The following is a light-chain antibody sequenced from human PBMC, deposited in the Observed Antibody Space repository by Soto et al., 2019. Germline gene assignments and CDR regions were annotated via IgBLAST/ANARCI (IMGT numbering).Light chain of an antibody. CDR3: SSYSRSTTVL. V-gene: IGLV2-14*01. CDR1: SSDIGSFKY. J-gene: IGLJ2*01. CDR2: EVV. Sequence: QSVLTQPASVSGSPGQSITISCTGTSSDIGSFKYVSWYQQHPGKAPKLIILEVVNRPSGVSHRFSGSKSGNTASLTISWLQADDEADYYCSSYSRSTTVLFGGGTKVTVL.